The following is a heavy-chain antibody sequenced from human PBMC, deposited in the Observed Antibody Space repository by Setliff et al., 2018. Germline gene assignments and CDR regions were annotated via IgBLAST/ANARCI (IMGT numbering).Heavy chain of an antibody. CDR3: AHRRPEYCGGDCYSRAIFDY. Sequence: GSGPTLVNPTQTLTLTCTFSGFSLSTSGVGVGWIRQPPGKALEWLALIYWDDDKRYSPSLKSRLTITRDTSKNQVVLTMTNMDPVDTAAYYCAHRRPEYCGGDCYSRAIFDYWGQGTLVTVSS. CDR1: GFSLSTSGVG. J-gene: IGHJ4*02. V-gene: IGHV2-5*02. D-gene: IGHD2-21*02. CDR2: IYWDDDK.